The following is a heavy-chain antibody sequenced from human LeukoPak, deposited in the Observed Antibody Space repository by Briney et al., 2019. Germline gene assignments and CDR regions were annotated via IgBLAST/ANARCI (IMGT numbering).Heavy chain of an antibody. CDR3: ARDRHSGVPIAVAGIKEEKLFDY. J-gene: IGHJ4*02. D-gene: IGHD6-19*01. Sequence: GGSLRLSCAASGFTFSTYSMNWVRQAPGKGLEWVSSISSSSSYIYYADSVKGRFTISRDNAKTSLYLQMNSLRAEDTAVYYCARDRHSGVPIAVAGIKEEKLFDYWGQGTLVTVSS. CDR1: GFTFSTYS. CDR2: ISSSSSYI. V-gene: IGHV3-21*01.